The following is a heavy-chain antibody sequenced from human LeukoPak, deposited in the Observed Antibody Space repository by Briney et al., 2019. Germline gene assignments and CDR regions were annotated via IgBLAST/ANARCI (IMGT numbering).Heavy chain of an antibody. CDR1: GGSISSYY. V-gene: IGHV4-59*08. D-gene: IGHD5-12*01. CDR2: IYYSEST. CDR3: ARSYSGYDSRFDP. Sequence: SETLSLTCTVSGGSISSYYWSWIRQPPGKGLEWIGYIYYSESTNYNPSLKSRVTISVDTSKNQFSLKLSSVTAADTAVYYCARSYSGYDSRFDPWGQGTLVTVSS. J-gene: IGHJ5*02.